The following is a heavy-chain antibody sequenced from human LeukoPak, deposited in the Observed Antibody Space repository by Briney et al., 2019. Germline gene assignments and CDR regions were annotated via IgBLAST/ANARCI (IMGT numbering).Heavy chain of an antibody. CDR1: GYTFIAHY. D-gene: IGHD5-12*01. V-gene: IGHV1-2*04. Sequence: ASVKVSCKASGYTFIAHYLHWVRQAPGQGLEWMGWINPNSGDTKYAQKFQGWVTMTRDTSISTAYMELSRLKSDDTAVYCARGLYPDIVATIRIYYYGMDVWGQGTTVTVSS. CDR3: ARGLYPDIVATIRIYYYGMDV. J-gene: IGHJ6*02. CDR2: INPNSGDT.